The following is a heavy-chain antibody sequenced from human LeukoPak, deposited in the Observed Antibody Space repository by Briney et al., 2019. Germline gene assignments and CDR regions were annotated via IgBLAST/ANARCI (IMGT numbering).Heavy chain of an antibody. CDR1: GFTFSSYA. Sequence: PGRSLRLSCAASGFTFSSYAMHWVRQAPGKGLEWVAVISYDGSNKYYADSVKGRFTISRDNSKNTLYLQMNSLRAEDTAEYYCARDKGQWLVEGAFDIWGQGTMVTVSS. J-gene: IGHJ3*02. CDR2: ISYDGSNK. CDR3: ARDKGQWLVEGAFDI. D-gene: IGHD6-19*01. V-gene: IGHV3-30-3*01.